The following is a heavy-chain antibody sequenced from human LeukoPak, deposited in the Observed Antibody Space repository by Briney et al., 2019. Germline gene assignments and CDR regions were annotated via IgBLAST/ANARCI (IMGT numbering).Heavy chain of an antibody. D-gene: IGHD3-10*01. V-gene: IGHV3-9*01. CDR1: GFTFNDYA. CDR2: ISWNSGSI. CDR3: AKGRRISLINHFNF. Sequence: GGPLRLSCAASGFTFNDYAMHWVRQAPGKGLEWVSGISWNSGSIGYADSVKGRFTISRDNAKNSLFLQMNSLRAEDTALYYCAKGRRISLINHFNFWGQGTLVTVSS. J-gene: IGHJ4*02.